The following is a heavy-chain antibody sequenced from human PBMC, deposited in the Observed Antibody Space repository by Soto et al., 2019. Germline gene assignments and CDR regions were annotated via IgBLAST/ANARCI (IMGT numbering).Heavy chain of an antibody. V-gene: IGHV4-31*03. CDR1: GASISSGGYY. J-gene: IGHJ4*02. CDR2: IYYSGST. Sequence: QVQLQESGPGLVKPSQTLSLTCTVSGASISSGGYYWSWIRQHPGKGLEWIGHIYYSGSTYYNPSLTSRVTISVDTSKNQFSLKLSSVTAADTAVYSCARDWHCRGGSCYSVWGQGTLVTVSS. CDR3: ARDWHCRGGSCYSV. D-gene: IGHD2-15*01.